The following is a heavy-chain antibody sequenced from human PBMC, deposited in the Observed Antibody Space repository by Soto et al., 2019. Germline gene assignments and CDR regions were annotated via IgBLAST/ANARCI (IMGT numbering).Heavy chain of an antibody. V-gene: IGHV4-59*01. CDR1: GGSISSYY. Sequence: PSETLSLTCTASGGSISSYYWSWIRQPPGKGLEWIGYIYYSGSTNYNPSLKSRVTISVDTSKNQFSLKLSSVTAADTAVYYCARATYDYIWGSYSHFDYWGQGTLVTVSS. CDR3: ARATYDYIWGSYSHFDY. D-gene: IGHD3-16*01. CDR2: IYYSGST. J-gene: IGHJ4*02.